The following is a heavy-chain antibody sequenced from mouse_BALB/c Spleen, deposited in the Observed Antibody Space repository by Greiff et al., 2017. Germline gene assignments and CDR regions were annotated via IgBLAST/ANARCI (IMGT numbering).Heavy chain of an antibody. Sequence: QVQLKESGPGLVAPSQSLSITCTVSGFSLTSYGVHWVRQPPGKGLEWLGVIWAGGSTNYNSALMSRLSISKDNSKSQVFLKMNSLQTDDTAMYYCARALHYYGYWFAYWGQGTLVTVSA. CDR3: ARALHYYGYWFAY. J-gene: IGHJ3*01. V-gene: IGHV2-9*02. CDR2: IWAGGST. CDR1: GFSLTSYG. D-gene: IGHD1-2*01.